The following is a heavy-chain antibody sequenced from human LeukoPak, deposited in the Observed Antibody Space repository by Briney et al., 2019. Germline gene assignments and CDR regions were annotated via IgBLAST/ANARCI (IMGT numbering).Heavy chain of an antibody. J-gene: IGHJ4*02. Sequence: SVKVSCKASGYTFSNYDINWVRQVTGQGLEWMGWMSPDSGNTGYAQRFQGRVTLTRNPSISTAYMEVSSLRSEDTAVYFCARGTTRNYGDFDYWGQGTLVTVSS. V-gene: IGHV1-8*01. CDR2: MSPDSGNT. CDR3: ARGTTRNYGDFDY. D-gene: IGHD3-10*01. CDR1: GYTFSNYD.